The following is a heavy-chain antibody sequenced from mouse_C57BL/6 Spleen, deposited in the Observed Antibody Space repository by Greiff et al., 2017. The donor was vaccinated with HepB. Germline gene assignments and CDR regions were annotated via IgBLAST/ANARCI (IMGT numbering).Heavy chain of an antibody. V-gene: IGHV5-17*01. CDR2: ISSGSSTI. J-gene: IGHJ1*03. D-gene: IGHD3-3*01. CDR1: GFTFSDYG. CDR3: ARAGTNGYFDV. Sequence: EVQLVESGGGLVKPGGSLKLSCAASGFTFSDYGMHWVRQAPEKGLEWVAYISSGSSTIYYADTVKGRFTISRDNAKNTLFLQMTSLRSEVTAMYYCARAGTNGYFDVWGTGTTVTVSS.